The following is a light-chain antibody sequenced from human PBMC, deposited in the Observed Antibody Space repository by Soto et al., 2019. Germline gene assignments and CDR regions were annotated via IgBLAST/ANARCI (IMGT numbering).Light chain of an antibody. J-gene: IGKJ1*01. CDR3: QQYDTSPRT. CDR2: STS. Sequence: EIGLTQSPGTLSLSPGERATLSCRASQSVNTIYFAWYQQKPGQAPRLLIYSTSNRATGIPDRFSGSGSGTDFTLTIGRLEPEDFAVYYCQQYDTSPRTFGQGTKVEIK. V-gene: IGKV3-20*01. CDR1: QSVNTIY.